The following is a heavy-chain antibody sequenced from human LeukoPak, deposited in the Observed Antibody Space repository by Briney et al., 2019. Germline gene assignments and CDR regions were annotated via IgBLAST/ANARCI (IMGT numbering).Heavy chain of an antibody. CDR3: GRHFLYPSGYYSASDF. V-gene: IGHV5-51*01. CDR1: GYSFTSYW. D-gene: IGHD3-22*01. CDR2: IYPGDSDT. J-gene: IGHJ4*02. Sequence: GESLKISCKGSGYSFTSYWIGWVRQMPGKGLEWMGIIYPGDSDTRYSPSFQGQVTISADKSISTAYLQWSSLWASPTAMYYAGRHFLYPSGYYSASDFWGQGTLVTVSS.